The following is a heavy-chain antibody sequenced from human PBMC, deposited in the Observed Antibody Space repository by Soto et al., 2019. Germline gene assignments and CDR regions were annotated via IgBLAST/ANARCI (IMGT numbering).Heavy chain of an antibody. CDR2: ISYDGRNK. CDR3: VKDGSSGWPYFYDMDV. J-gene: IGHJ6*02. D-gene: IGHD6-19*01. CDR1: GFTFSSYG. V-gene: IGHV3-30*18. Sequence: QVQLVESGGGVVQPGRSLRLSCAASGFTFSSYGMHWVRQAPGKGPEWVAVISYDGRNKYYADAVKGRFTISRDNSKDTLYLQMSSLRAEDTAVYYCVKDGSSGWPYFYDMDVWGQGTTGTVSS.